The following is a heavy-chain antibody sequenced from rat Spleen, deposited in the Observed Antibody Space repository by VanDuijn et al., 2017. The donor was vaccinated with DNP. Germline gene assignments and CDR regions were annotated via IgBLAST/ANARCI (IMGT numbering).Heavy chain of an antibody. J-gene: IGHJ2*01. CDR2: ISYDGGST. CDR1: GFTFSSYW. V-gene: IGHV5-22*01. CDR3: ARHNTPFDY. D-gene: IGHD4-1*01. Sequence: EVQLVETGGGLVQPGRSLKLSCVASGFTFSSYWMFWVRQAPKKGLEWVASISYDGGSTYYGDSVKGRFTISRDNAKSTLYLQMNSLRSEDMATYYCARHNTPFDYWGQGVMVTVSS.